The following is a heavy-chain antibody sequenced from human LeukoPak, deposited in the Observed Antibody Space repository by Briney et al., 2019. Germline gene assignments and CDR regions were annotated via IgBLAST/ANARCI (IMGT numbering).Heavy chain of an antibody. CDR1: GYTFTSYD. D-gene: IGHD6-19*01. V-gene: IGHV1-8*01. J-gene: IGHJ4*02. CDR2: MNPNSGNT. CDR3: ARGRGSGTGLRRLDF. Sequence: ASVKVSCKASGYTFTSYDINWVRQATGQGPEWMGWMNPNSGNTGYVQKFQGRVTMTRDTSITTAYMELSSLIYDDTTVYYCARGRGSGTGLRRLDFWGQGTLVTVSS.